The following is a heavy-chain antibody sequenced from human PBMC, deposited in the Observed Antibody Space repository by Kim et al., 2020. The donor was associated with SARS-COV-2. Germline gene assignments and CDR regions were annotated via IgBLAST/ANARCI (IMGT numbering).Heavy chain of an antibody. Sequence: GGSLRLSCTASGFIFGDFALSWVRQAPGKGLEWVGYIRTRVNSGATEYAASVKGRFIISRDDSRNSAYRQMNSLKTEDTALYYCTVRSGTDAFDVWGQGTMVTVSS. CDR3: TVRSGTDAFDV. CDR1: GFIFGDFA. D-gene: IGHD3-10*01. J-gene: IGHJ3*01. V-gene: IGHV3-49*04. CDR2: IRTRVNSGAT.